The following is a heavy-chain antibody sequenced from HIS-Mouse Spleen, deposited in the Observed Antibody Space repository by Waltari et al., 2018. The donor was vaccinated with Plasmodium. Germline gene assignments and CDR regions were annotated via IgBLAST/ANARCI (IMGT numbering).Heavy chain of an antibody. J-gene: IGHJ4*02. V-gene: IGHV3-30-3*01. CDR3: ARGSRGLYSGSYFDY. Sequence: QVQLVESGGGVVQPGRSLRLSCAASGFTFSSYAMHWVRQAPGKWLEWVAVISYDGSNKYYADSVKGRFTISRDNSKNTLYLQMNSLRAEDTAVYYCARGSRGLYSGSYFDYWGQGTLVTVSS. D-gene: IGHD1-26*01. CDR2: ISYDGSNK. CDR1: GFTFSSYA.